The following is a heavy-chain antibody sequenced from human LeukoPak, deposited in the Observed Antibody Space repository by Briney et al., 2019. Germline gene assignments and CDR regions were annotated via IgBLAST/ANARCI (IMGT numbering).Heavy chain of an antibody. J-gene: IGHJ4*02. CDR2: INTYNGET. Sequence: GASVKVSCKVSGYTFIDYGISWVRQAPGQGLEWMGWINTYNGETKYAQKLQGRVSMTTDTPTRTAYMELRSLKSGDTAVYYCARGAQYTSGWRFWGQGTLVTVSS. D-gene: IGHD6-19*01. CDR3: ARGAQYTSGWRF. CDR1: GYTFIDYG. V-gene: IGHV1-18*01.